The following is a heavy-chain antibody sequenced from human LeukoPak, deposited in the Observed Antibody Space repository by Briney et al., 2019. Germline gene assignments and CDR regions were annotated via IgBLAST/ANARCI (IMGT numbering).Heavy chain of an antibody. D-gene: IGHD2-2*02. CDR2: MNPNSGNT. J-gene: IGHJ4*02. CDR1: GYTFASYD. CDR3: ALGNRDCSSASCYNY. Sequence: GASVKVSCRASGYTFASYDINWVRQATGQGPEWMGWMNPNSGNTGYAQNLQGRVTLTRSTSISAAYMELSSLRSEDTAVYYCALGNRDCSSASCYNYWGQGTLVTVSS. V-gene: IGHV1-8*01.